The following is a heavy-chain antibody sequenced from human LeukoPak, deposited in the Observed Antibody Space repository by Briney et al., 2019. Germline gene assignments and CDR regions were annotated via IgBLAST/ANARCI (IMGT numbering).Heavy chain of an antibody. V-gene: IGHV4-39*01. Sequence: SETLSLTCTVSGGSISSSSYYWGWIRQPPGEGLEWVGSIYYSGHTYYNPSLKSRITISVDTSKNQSSLKLSSVAAADTAVYYCARQTYYYGSGAPPPDDYWGQGTLVTVSS. CDR1: GGSISSSSYY. D-gene: IGHD3-10*01. J-gene: IGHJ4*02. CDR3: ARQTYYYGSGAPPPDDY. CDR2: IYYSGHT.